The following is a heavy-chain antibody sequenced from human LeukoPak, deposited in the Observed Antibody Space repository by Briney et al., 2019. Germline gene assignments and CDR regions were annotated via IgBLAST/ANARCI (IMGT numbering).Heavy chain of an antibody. CDR1: GFTFSNYA. CDR2: ISWNSGSI. CDR3: AKGIAAGGYYYMDV. J-gene: IGHJ6*03. D-gene: IGHD6-13*01. Sequence: PGGSLRLSCAASGFTFSNYAMHWVRQAPGKGLEWVSGISWNSGSIGYADSVKGRFTISRDNAKNSLYLQMNSLRAEDMALYYCAKGIAAGGYYYMDVWGKGTTVTVSS. V-gene: IGHV3-9*03.